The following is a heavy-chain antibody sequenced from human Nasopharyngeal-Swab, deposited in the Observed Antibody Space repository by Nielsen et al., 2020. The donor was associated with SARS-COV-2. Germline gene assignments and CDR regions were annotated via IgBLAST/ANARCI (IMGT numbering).Heavy chain of an antibody. J-gene: IGHJ6*03. CDR1: GFTFSSYG. CDR2: IWYDGSNK. CDR3: TRAGYDFWALEYYYYYYMDV. D-gene: IGHD3-3*01. Sequence: GESLKISCAASGFTFSSYGMHWVRQAPGKGLEWVAVIWYDGSNKYYADSVKGRFTISRDDSKSIAYLQMNSLKTEDTAVYYCTRAGYDFWALEYYYYYYMDVWGKGTTVTVSS. V-gene: IGHV3-33*01.